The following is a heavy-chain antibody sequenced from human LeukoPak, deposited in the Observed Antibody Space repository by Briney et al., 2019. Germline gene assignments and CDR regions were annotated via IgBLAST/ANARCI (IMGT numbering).Heavy chain of an antibody. CDR2: IHDSGRT. D-gene: IGHD1-26*01. CDR3: ARHHNGGTYHLDY. CDR1: GDSIGNYY. J-gene: IGHJ4*02. V-gene: IGHV4-59*08. Sequence: PSETLSPTCTVSGDSIGNYYWSWVRRPPEKGLQWIAWIHDSGRTQYNPSLKGRVTMSLNTSKNQFSLKMNSVTAADTAVYYCARHHNGGTYHLDYWGQGTLVTVSS.